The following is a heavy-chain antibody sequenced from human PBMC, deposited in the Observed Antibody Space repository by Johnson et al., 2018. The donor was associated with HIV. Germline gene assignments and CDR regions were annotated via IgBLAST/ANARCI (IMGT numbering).Heavy chain of an antibody. J-gene: IGHJ3*02. CDR2: ISYDGSNK. D-gene: IGHD3-22*01. V-gene: IGHV3-30-3*01. CDR3: ATYYDNSGYTLWGNAFDI. Sequence: QMQLVESGGGVVQPGRSLRLSCAASGFTFSSYAMHWVRQAPGKGLEWVAVISYDGSNKYYADSVKGRFTISRDNSKNTLYLQMNSLRAEDTAVYYCATYYDNSGYTLWGNAFDIWGQGTMVTVSS. CDR1: GFTFSSYA.